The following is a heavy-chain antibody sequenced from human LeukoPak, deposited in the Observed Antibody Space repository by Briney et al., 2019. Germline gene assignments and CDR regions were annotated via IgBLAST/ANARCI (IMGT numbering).Heavy chain of an antibody. D-gene: IGHD6-6*01. J-gene: IGHJ4*02. CDR3: ARGRSSAARSYFDY. Sequence: GRSLRLSCAASGFTFSSYAMHWVRQAPGKGLEWVAVISYDGSNKYYADSVKGRFTISRDNSKNTLYLQMNSLRAEDTAVYYCARGRSSAARSYFDYWGQGTLVTVSS. CDR1: GFTFSSYA. V-gene: IGHV3-30-3*01. CDR2: ISYDGSNK.